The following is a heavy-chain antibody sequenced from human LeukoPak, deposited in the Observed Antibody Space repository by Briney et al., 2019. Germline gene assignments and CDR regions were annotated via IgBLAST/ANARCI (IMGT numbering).Heavy chain of an antibody. CDR3: ARMLGSIAARPLDLPTDAFDI. J-gene: IGHJ3*02. CDR2: INAGNGNT. Sequence: ASVKVSCKASGYTFTSYAMHWVRQAPGQRLEWMGWINAGNGNTKYSQKFQGRVTITADESTSTAYMELSSLRSEDTAVYYCARMLGSIAARPLDLPTDAFDIWGQGTMVTVSS. V-gene: IGHV1-3*01. CDR1: GYTFTSYA. D-gene: IGHD6-6*01.